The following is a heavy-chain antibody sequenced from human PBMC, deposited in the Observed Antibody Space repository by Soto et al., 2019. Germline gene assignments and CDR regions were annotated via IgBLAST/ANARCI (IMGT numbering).Heavy chain of an antibody. CDR2: MNPNSGNT. J-gene: IGHJ5*02. CDR3: ARLRGWYGNWFDP. Sequence: QVQLVQSGAEVKKPGASVKVSCKASGYTFTSYDINWVRQATGQGLEWMGWMNPNSGNTGYAQKFQGRVTMTRNTSMSTAYIELSSLRSEATAVYYCARLRGWYGNWFDPWGQGTLVTVSS. V-gene: IGHV1-8*01. CDR1: GYTFTSYD. D-gene: IGHD6-19*01.